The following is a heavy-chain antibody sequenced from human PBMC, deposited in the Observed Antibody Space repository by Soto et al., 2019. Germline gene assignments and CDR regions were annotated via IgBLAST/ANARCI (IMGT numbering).Heavy chain of an antibody. D-gene: IGHD3-16*01. V-gene: IGHV1-69*01. CDR1: GGTFRNHV. CDR2: IIPIIGTP. CDR3: ARDLEFRDGNIPPLDY. J-gene: IGHJ4*02. Sequence: QVQLVQSGAEVKKPGSSVKVSCKASGGTFRNHVFNWVRQAPGQGLEWMGGIIPIIGTPNYAQKFQGRVTITADASRNKVSGDVSSLRSQDTAVYYCARDLEFRDGNIPPLDYGGQGPLVPVS.